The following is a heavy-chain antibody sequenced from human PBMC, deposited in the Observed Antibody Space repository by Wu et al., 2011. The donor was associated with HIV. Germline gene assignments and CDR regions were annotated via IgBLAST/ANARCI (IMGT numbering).Heavy chain of an antibody. D-gene: IGHD3-10*01. Sequence: QVQLVQVLGREVKKPGSSVKVSCRASGDIFKKSSLSWVRQAPGQGLEWMGWINPNSGGTNYAQKFQGRVTMTRDTSISTAYMELSRLRSDDTAVYYCARVRAITMVRGVISHYGMDVWGQGTTVTVSS. CDR2: INPNSGGT. J-gene: IGHJ6*02. V-gene: IGHV1-2*02. CDR3: ARVRAITMVRGVISHYGMDV. CDR1: GDIFKKSS.